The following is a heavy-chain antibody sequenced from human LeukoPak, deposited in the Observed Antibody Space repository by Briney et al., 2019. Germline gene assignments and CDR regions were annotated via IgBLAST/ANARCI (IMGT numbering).Heavy chain of an antibody. CDR1: GFTFSSYA. J-gene: IGHJ4*02. CDR2: ISGSGGST. D-gene: IGHD6-13*01. V-gene: IGHV3-23*01. CDR3: ARVGSSSWYSDYFDY. Sequence: GGSLRLSCAASGFTFSSYAMSWVRQAPGKGLEWVSAISGSGGSTYYADSVKGRFTISRDNAKNSLYLQMNSLRAEDTAVYYCARVGSSSWYSDYFDYWGQGTLVTVSS.